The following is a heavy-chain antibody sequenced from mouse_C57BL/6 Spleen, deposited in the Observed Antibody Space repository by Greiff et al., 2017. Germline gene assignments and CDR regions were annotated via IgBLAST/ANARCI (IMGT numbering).Heavy chain of an antibody. J-gene: IGHJ2*01. V-gene: IGHV10-1*01. CDR1: GFSFNTYA. CDR3: VRQGIYYGNYVDYFDY. D-gene: IGHD2-1*01. CDR2: IRSKSNNYAT. Sequence: EVQRVESGGGLVQPKGSLKLSCAASGFSFNTYAMNWVRQAPGKGLEWVARIRSKSNNYATYYADSVKDRFTISRDDSESMLYLQMNNLKTEDTAMYYCVRQGIYYGNYVDYFDYWGQGTTLTVSS.